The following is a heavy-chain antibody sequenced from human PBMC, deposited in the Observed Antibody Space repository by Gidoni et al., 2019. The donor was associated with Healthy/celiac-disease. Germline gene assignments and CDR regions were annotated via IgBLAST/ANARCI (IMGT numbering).Heavy chain of an antibody. V-gene: IGHV3-30*19. D-gene: IGHD3-22*01. J-gene: IGHJ4*02. Sequence: QVQLVEYGGGVVQPGRSLRLPCAASGFPFSGDCMHWVRQAPGKGLEWVAVISYDGSNKYYADSVKGRFTISRDNSKNTLYLQMNSLRSEDTAVYYCARDQGSSGYYRGVMDYWGQGTLVTVSS. CDR2: ISYDGSNK. CDR3: ARDQGSSGYYRGVMDY. CDR1: GFPFSGDC.